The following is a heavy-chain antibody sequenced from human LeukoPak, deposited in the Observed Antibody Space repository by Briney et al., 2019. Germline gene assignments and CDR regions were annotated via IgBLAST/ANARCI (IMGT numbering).Heavy chain of an antibody. D-gene: IGHD3-10*01. J-gene: IGHJ5*02. CDR1: GFTFSSYS. CDR2: ISSSSSYI. V-gene: IGHV3-21*01. Sequence: GGSLRLSCAASGFTFSSYSMNWVRQAPGKGLEWVSSISSSSSYIYYADSVKGRFTISRDNAKNSLYLQMNSLRAEDTAVYYCARSHITMVRGVGPFNWFDPWGQGTLVTVSS. CDR3: ARSHITMVRGVGPFNWFDP.